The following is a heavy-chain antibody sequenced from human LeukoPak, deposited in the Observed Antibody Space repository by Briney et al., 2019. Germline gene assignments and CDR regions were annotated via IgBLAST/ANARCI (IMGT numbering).Heavy chain of an antibody. Sequence: GASVKVSCKASRYTFTDYYIHWVRQAPGHGLEWMGWINPNSGGTNYAQKFQGRVTMTRDTSISTAYMELSRLRSDDTALYYCARSSTPYDYVWGSYRYWGQGTLGTVSS. CDR3: ARSSTPYDYVWGSYRY. D-gene: IGHD3-16*02. J-gene: IGHJ4*02. V-gene: IGHV1-2*02. CDR2: INPNSGGT. CDR1: RYTFTDYY.